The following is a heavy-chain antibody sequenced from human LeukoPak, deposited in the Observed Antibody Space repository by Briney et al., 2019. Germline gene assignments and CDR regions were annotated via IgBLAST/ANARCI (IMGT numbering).Heavy chain of an antibody. D-gene: IGHD3-10*01. J-gene: IGHJ4*02. V-gene: IGHV3-33*01. Sequence: PGTSLRLSCATFGFPFSIYGIHWVRQAPGKGLEWVAVIWYDGSYKYYADSVKDRFTISRDNSKNTLYLQMNSLRVEDTAVYYCARVQRRNFGSGSYLGVDHWGQGTLVTVSS. CDR3: ARVQRRNFGSGSYLGVDH. CDR2: IWYDGSYK. CDR1: GFPFSIYG.